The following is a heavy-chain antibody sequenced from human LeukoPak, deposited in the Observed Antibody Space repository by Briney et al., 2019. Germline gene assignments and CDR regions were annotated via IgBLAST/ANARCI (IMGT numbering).Heavy chain of an antibody. D-gene: IGHD3-22*01. CDR2: ISYDGSNK. CDR3: ARVAGRGMIVANFDY. CDR1: GFTFSSYG. J-gene: IGHJ4*02. V-gene: IGHV3-30*19. Sequence: GGPLRLSCAASGFTFSSYGMHWVRQAPGEGLEWVAVISYDGSNKYYADSVKGRFTISRDNSKNTLYLQMNSLRAEDTAVYYCARVAGRGMIVANFDYWGQGTLVTVSS.